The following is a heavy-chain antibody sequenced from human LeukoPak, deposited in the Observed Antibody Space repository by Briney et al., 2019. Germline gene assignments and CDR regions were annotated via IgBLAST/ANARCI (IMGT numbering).Heavy chain of an antibody. J-gene: IGHJ4*02. CDR2: ISEDGSYN. CDR1: GFTFSSYG. Sequence: GGSLRLSCESSGFTFSSYGMHWVRQASGRGLEWVAVISEDGSYNEYADSVKGRFTIFRDNSRNTLYLQMNSLRTEDMAIYYCAKRGDDSSGSYFDYWGQGTLVTVSS. D-gene: IGHD3-22*01. CDR3: AKRGDDSSGSYFDY. V-gene: IGHV3-30*18.